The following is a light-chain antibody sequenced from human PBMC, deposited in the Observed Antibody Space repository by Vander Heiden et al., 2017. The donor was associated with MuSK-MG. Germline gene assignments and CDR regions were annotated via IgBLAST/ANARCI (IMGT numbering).Light chain of an antibody. CDR3: QQEDNLPTT. CDR1: QDISNY. J-gene: IGKJ2*01. V-gene: IGKV1-33*01. Sequence: DIQMTQSPSSLSASVGDRVTITCQASQDISNYLNWYQQEPGKAPKLLIYDASNLETGVPSRFSGSGSGTDFTFSISSLLPQDLPTYYCQQEDNLPTTFGQWTKMEIK. CDR2: DAS.